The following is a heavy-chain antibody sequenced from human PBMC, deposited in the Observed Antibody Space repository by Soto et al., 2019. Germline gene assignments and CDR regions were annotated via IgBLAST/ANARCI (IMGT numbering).Heavy chain of an antibody. CDR1: GFTFGDFG. D-gene: IGHD2-2*01. CDR2: IRSKGYGGTT. CDR3: ASLTSWSQEYYYGMDV. J-gene: IGHJ6*02. Sequence: GGSLRLSCTGSGFTFGDFGMSWFRQAPGKGQEWLSFIRSKGYGGTTESAASVRGRFITSRDDSKSIAYLQMNSLKTEDTAVYYCASLTSWSQEYYYGMDVWGQGTTVTVSS. V-gene: IGHV3-49*03.